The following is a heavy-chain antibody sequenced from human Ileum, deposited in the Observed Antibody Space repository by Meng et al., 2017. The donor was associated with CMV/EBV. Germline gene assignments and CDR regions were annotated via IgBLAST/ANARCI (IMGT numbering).Heavy chain of an antibody. V-gene: IGHV3-30*02. Sequence: GGSLRLSCAASGFKFNNNDLHWVRQAPGKGLEWVAFIRNDGSYKHYADSVKGRFTISRDNSKNTLYLQMNSLRAEDTAVYYCARDPHFGALDYWGQGTLVTSPQ. CDR3: ARDPHFGALDY. D-gene: IGHD3-10*01. CDR2: IRNDGSYK. J-gene: IGHJ4*02. CDR1: GFKFNNND.